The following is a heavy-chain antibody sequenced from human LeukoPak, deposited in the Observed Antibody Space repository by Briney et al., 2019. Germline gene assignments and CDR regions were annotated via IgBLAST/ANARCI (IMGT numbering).Heavy chain of an antibody. Sequence: SETLSLTCTVSGGSISSYYWSWIRQTPGKGLEWIGYIYYSGSTNFNPSLKSRVTMSVDTPKNQFSLRMSSVTAADTGVYYCARGAPPGYYYDYYMDVWGKGTTVTISS. CDR2: IYYSGST. CDR3: ARGAPPGYYYDYYMDV. J-gene: IGHJ6*03. CDR1: GGSISSYY. V-gene: IGHV4-59*01.